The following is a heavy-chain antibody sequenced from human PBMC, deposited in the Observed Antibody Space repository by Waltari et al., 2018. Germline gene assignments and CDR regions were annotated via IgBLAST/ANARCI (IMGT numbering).Heavy chain of an antibody. CDR1: GASISISNYY. CDR3: ARHGYSGGWFDP. D-gene: IGHD4-17*01. Sequence: QLQLQESGPGLVKPSETLSLTCSVPGASISISNYYWGWIRKPPGKGREWIGSMFNGGSTYYNPSLKSRVTISVDTSKNQFSLRLNSVTAADTAIYYCARHGYSGGWFDPWGQGTLVTVSS. CDR2: MFNGGST. J-gene: IGHJ5*02. V-gene: IGHV4-39*01.